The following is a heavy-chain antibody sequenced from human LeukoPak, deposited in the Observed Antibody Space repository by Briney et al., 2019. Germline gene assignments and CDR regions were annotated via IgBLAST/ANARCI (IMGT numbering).Heavy chain of an antibody. V-gene: IGHV3-23*01. CDR3: ARAYSGYEN. Sequence: PGRSLRLSCAASGFTFSSYGMSWVRQAPGRGLEWVSGISGSDGSTYYADSVKGRFTISRDNSKNTLHLQMNSLRAEDTAVYYCARAYSGYENLGQGTLVTVSS. CDR1: GFTFSSYG. D-gene: IGHD5-12*01. CDR2: ISGSDGST. J-gene: IGHJ4*02.